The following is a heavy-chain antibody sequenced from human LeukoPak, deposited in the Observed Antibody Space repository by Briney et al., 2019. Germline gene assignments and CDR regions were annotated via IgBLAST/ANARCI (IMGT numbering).Heavy chain of an antibody. D-gene: IGHD6-6*01. Sequence: GASVTVSCKASGYTFSTYEINWVRQATGQGLEWMGWINPNSGDTHYTQKFQGRVTMTRNTSISTAYMELSSLRSEDTAVYYCARVPRIAARPGGWFDPWGQGTLVTVSS. CDR1: GYTFSTYE. J-gene: IGHJ5*02. CDR2: INPNSGDT. CDR3: ARVPRIAARPGGWFDP. V-gene: IGHV1-8*01.